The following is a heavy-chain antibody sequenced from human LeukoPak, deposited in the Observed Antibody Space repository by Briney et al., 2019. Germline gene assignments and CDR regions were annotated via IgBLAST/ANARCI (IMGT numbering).Heavy chain of an antibody. V-gene: IGHV1-8*01. CDR2: MNPNSGNT. Sequence: ASVKVSCKASGYTFTSYDINWVRQATGQGLEWMGWMNPNSGNTVYAQKFQGRVTMTRNTSIGTAYMELSSLRSEDTAVYYCARFVGRLGYYYYGMDVWGQGTTVTVSS. CDR1: GYTFTSYD. CDR3: ARFVGRLGYYYYGMDV. D-gene: IGHD3-16*01. J-gene: IGHJ6*02.